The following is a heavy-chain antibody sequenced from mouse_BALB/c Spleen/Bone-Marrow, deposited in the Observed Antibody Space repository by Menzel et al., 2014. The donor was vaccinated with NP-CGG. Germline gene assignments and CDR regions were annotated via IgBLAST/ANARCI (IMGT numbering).Heavy chain of an antibody. J-gene: IGHJ4*01. V-gene: IGHV1S34*01. Sequence: LVKTGASVTISCKASGYSFTGYYMHWVKQSHGKSLEWIGYISCYNGATSYNQKFKGKATFTVDTSSSTAYMQFNSLTSEDSAVYYCARHYGSSYGAMDYWGQGTSVTVSS. CDR2: ISCYNGAT. D-gene: IGHD1-1*01. CDR3: ARHYGSSYGAMDY. CDR1: GYSFTGYY.